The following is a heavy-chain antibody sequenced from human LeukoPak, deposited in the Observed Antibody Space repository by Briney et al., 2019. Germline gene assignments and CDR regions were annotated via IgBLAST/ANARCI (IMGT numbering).Heavy chain of an antibody. CDR1: GFTVSSNY. Sequence: GGSLRLSCAASGFTVSSNYMSWVRQAPGKGLEWVSVIYSGGSTYYADSVKGRFTISRDSSKNTLYLQMNSLRAEDTAVYYCARGYYDILTGSYYLDYWGQGTLVTVSS. CDR2: IYSGGST. D-gene: IGHD3-9*01. CDR3: ARGYYDILTGSYYLDY. V-gene: IGHV3-53*01. J-gene: IGHJ4*02.